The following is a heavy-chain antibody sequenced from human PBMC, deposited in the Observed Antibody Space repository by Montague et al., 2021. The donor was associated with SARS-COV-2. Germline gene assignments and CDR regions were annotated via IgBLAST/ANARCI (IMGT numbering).Heavy chain of an antibody. J-gene: IGHJ4*02. D-gene: IGHD5-12*01. V-gene: IGHV5-51*01. CDR1: GYSFTSYW. Sequence: QSGAEVKKPGESLKISCKGSGYSFTSYWIGWVRQMPGKGLEWMGIIYPXXSDTRYSPSFQGQVTISADKPISTAYLQWSSLKASDTAMYYCARRPLRGYTGYDPPDFDYWGQGTLVTVSS. CDR3: ARRPLRGYTGYDPPDFDY. CDR2: IYPXXSDT.